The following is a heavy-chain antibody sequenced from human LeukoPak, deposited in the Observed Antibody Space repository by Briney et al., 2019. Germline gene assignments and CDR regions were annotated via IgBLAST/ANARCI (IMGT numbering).Heavy chain of an antibody. J-gene: IGHJ3*02. CDR3: ARSYGDHEAFDI. D-gene: IGHD4-17*01. V-gene: IGHV5-51*01. CDR1: GYTFTNYW. CDR2: IYPGDSDT. Sequence: GESLKISCKGSGYTFTNYWIGWVRQMPGKGLEWMGIIYPGDSDTKYSPSFQGQVTISADKSITTAYLQRNSLKASDTAMYYCARSYGDHEAFDIWGQGTMVTVSS.